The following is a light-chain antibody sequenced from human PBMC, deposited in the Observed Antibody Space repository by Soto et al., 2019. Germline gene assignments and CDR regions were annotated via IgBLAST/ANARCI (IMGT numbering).Light chain of an antibody. CDR2: SNN. J-gene: IGLJ3*02. V-gene: IGLV1-44*01. CDR3: ATWDDSLNGLV. CDR1: RSSIGSNT. Sequence: QSVLTQPPSASGTPGQRVTISCSGSRSSIGSNTVNWYQHLPGMAPKLLIYSNNHRPSGVPDRFSASKAGASASLAISGLQSEDEGDYHCATWDDSLNGLVFGGGTKVTVL.